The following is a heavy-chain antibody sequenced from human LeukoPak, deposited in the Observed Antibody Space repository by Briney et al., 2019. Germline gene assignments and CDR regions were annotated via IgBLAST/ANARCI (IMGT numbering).Heavy chain of an antibody. CDR3: ARDMMGDWYSWNDVSWFDP. Sequence: GGSLRLSCSASGFIFSSYAMHWVRQAPGKGLEYVSAISPNGGSTYYADSVKGRFTISRDNSKNTLYLQMNSLRAEDTAVYYCARDMMGDWYSWNDVSWFDPWGQGTLVTVSS. V-gene: IGHV3-64*04. CDR2: ISPNGGST. J-gene: IGHJ5*02. CDR1: GFIFSSYA. D-gene: IGHD1-1*01.